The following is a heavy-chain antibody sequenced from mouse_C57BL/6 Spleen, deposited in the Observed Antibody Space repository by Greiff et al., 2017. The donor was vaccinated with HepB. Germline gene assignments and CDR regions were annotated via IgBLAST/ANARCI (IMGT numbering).Heavy chain of an antibody. V-gene: IGHV1-69*01. Sequence: QVQLQQSGAELVMPGASVKLSCKASGYTFTSYWMHWVKQRPGQGLEWIGEIDPSDSYTNYNQKFKGKSTLTVDKSSSTAYMQLSSLTSEDSAVYYCARALLDYWGQGTTLTVSS. CDR1: GYTFTSYW. J-gene: IGHJ2*01. CDR3: ARALLDY. CDR2: IDPSDSYT.